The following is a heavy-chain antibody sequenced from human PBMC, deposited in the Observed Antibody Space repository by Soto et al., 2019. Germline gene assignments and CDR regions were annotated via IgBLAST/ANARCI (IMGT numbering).Heavy chain of an antibody. D-gene: IGHD3-10*01. V-gene: IGHV3-53*04. CDR1: GFSVSNNY. J-gene: IGHJ3*02. Sequence: EVQLVESGGGLVQPGGSLRLSCAASGFSVSNNYISWVRQAPEKGLEWVSIIFNTGVTYYTDSVEGRFTISRHNSKNMLYLQMNSLRAEDTAVYYWAKTSMVRGLTYDAFDIWGQGTKVTVSS. CDR3: AKTSMVRGLTYDAFDI. CDR2: IFNTGVT.